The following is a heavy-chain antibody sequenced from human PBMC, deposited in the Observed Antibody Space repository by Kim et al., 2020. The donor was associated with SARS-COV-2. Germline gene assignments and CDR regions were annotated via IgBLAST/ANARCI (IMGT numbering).Heavy chain of an antibody. D-gene: IGHD5-18*01. Sequence: GGSLRLSCAASGFTFSSYAMHWVRQAPGKGLEWVAVISYDGSNKYYADSVKGRFTISRDNSKNTLYLQMNSLRAEDTAVYYCARVDTAMGPFDYWGQGTLVTVSS. CDR3: ARVDTAMGPFDY. CDR2: ISYDGSNK. V-gene: IGHV3-30-3*01. CDR1: GFTFSSYA. J-gene: IGHJ4*02.